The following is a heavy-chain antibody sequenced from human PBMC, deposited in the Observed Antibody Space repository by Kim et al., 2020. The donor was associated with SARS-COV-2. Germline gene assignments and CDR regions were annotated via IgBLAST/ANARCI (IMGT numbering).Heavy chain of an antibody. J-gene: IGHJ4*02. CDR1: GFTFSSYG. V-gene: IGHV3-30*18. Sequence: GGSLRLSCAASGFTFSSYGMHWVRQAPGKGLEWVAVISYDGSNKYYADSVKGRFTISRDNSKNTLYLQMNSLRAEDTAVYYCAKVSRVLWFGEYSLFDYWGQGTLVTVSS. D-gene: IGHD3-10*01. CDR3: AKVSRVLWFGEYSLFDY. CDR2: ISYDGSNK.